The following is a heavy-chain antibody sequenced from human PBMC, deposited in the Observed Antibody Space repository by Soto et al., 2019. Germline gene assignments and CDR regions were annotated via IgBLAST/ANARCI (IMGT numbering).Heavy chain of an antibody. CDR1: GGSVSSSSYS. Sequence: PSETLSLTCAVSGGSVSSSSYSWGWIRQSPGKGLEWIGSIYSSENTYYNPSLLSRVTISVDTSKNQFSLKLSSVTAADTAVYYCARGSHYYDSSGYHHYWGQGTLVTVSS. V-gene: IGHV4-39*01. CDR2: IYSSENT. J-gene: IGHJ4*02. CDR3: ARGSHYYDSSGYHHY. D-gene: IGHD3-22*01.